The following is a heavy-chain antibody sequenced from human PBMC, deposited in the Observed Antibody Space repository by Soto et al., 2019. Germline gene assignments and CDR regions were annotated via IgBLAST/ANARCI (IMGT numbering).Heavy chain of an antibody. CDR3: AKQPNSGVPTYNWFDP. CDR1: GFTFSSYA. CDR2: ISGSGGST. Sequence: EVQLLESGGGLVQPGGSLRLSCAASGFTFSSYAMSWVRQAPGKGLEWVSAISGSGGSTYYADSVKGRFTISRDNSKTTLYLQMNSLRAEDTAVYYCAKQPNSGVPTYNWFDPWGQGTLVTVSS. V-gene: IGHV3-23*01. D-gene: IGHD3-10*01. J-gene: IGHJ5*02.